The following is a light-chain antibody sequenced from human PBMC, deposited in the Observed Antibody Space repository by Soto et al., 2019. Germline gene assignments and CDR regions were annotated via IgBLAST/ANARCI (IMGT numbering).Light chain of an antibody. Sequence: QSALTQPASVSGSPGKSITLSCTGTSSDIGGYDYVSWYQRHPGKGPKLIIYDVNNRPSGVSNRYHGSNSGNKASLTISGLQAEDEADYYCTSYASGSSHVVFGGGTKLTVL. CDR2: DVN. V-gene: IGLV2-14*01. CDR3: TSYASGSSHVV. CDR1: SSDIGGYDY. J-gene: IGLJ2*01.